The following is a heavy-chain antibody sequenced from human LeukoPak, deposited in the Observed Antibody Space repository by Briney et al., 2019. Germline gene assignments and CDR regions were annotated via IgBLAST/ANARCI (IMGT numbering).Heavy chain of an antibody. D-gene: IGHD6-13*01. Sequence: PSETLSLTCTVSGGSISSYYWGWIRQPPGKGLEWIGYIYYSGSTNYNPSLKSRVTISVDTSKNQFSLKLSSVTAADTAVYCCARDPGAAAGYDYWGQGTLVTVSS. CDR3: ARDPGAAAGYDY. V-gene: IGHV4-59*01. J-gene: IGHJ4*02. CDR2: IYYSGST. CDR1: GGSISSYY.